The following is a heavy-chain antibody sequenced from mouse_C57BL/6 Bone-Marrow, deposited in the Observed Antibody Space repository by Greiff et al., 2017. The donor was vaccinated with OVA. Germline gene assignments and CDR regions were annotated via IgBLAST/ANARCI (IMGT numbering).Heavy chain of an antibody. CDR1: GYSITSGYY. CDR2: ISYDGSN. V-gene: IGHV3-6*01. J-gene: IGHJ4*01. Sequence: EVQLVESGPGLVKPSQSLSLTCSVTGYSITSGYYWNWIRQFPGNKLEWMGYISYDGSNNYNPSLKNRISITRDTSKNQFFLKLNSVTTEDTATYYCARFWLLGYYAMDYWGQGTSVTVSS. D-gene: IGHD2-3*01. CDR3: ARFWLLGYYAMDY.